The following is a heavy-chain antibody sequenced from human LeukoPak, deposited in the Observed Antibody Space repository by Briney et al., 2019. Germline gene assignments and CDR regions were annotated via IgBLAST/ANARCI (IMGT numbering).Heavy chain of an antibody. Sequence: GRSLRLSCAASGFTFSSYGMHWVRQAPGKGLEWVAVISYGGSNKYYADSVKGRFTISRDNSKNTLYLQMNSLRAEDTAVYYCAKDIVVVPAARAYYYGMDVWGQGTTVTVSS. CDR1: GFTFSSYG. V-gene: IGHV3-30*18. J-gene: IGHJ6*02. CDR3: AKDIVVVPAARAYYYGMDV. CDR2: ISYGGSNK. D-gene: IGHD2-2*01.